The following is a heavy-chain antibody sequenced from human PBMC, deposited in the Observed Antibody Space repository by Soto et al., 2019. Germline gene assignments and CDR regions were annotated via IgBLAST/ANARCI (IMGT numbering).Heavy chain of an antibody. J-gene: IGHJ5*02. D-gene: IGHD2-15*01. V-gene: IGHV4-31*03. CDR2: IYYSGST. Sequence: PSETLSLTCTVSGGSISSGSYYWSWIRQHPGKGLEWIGYIYYSGSTYYNPSLKSRVTISVDTSKNQFSLKLSSVTAADTAVYYCVRDNGILMTGWFDPWGQGTLVTVSS. CDR1: GGSISSGSYY. CDR3: VRDNGILMTGWFDP.